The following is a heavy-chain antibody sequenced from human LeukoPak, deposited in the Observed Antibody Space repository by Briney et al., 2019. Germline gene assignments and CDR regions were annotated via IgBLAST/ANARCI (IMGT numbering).Heavy chain of an antibody. Sequence: GGSLRLSCEGSGFTFSNYWMGWVRQAPGKRLQWVANIKTDGSEKYYVDSVKGRFTISRDNAKNSLYLQMNSLRAEDTAVYYCATYSSLNRREFQYWGQGTLLTVSS. J-gene: IGHJ1*01. CDR1: GFTFSNYW. D-gene: IGHD3-22*01. CDR3: ATYSSLNRREFQY. CDR2: IKTDGSEK. V-gene: IGHV3-7*01.